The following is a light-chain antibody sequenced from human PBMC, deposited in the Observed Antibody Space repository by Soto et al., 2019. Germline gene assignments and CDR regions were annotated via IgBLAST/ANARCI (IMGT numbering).Light chain of an antibody. CDR2: GAS. Sequence: EIVLTQSPGALSLSPGERATLSCRASQTVSDNYLAWYQQKPGQAPRLLIYGASTRATGIPDRFRGSGSGTDFSLTSSRLEPEDIAVYYCQQYGGSPRVSFGGGTKVEIK. V-gene: IGKV3-20*01. CDR1: QTVSDNY. J-gene: IGKJ4*01. CDR3: QQYGGSPRVS.